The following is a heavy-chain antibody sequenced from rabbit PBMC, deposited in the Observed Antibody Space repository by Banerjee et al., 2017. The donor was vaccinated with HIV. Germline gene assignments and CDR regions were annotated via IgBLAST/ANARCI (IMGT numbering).Heavy chain of an antibody. J-gene: IGHJ4*01. CDR3: ARVFYYNLGWGLDL. Sequence: QSLEESGGDLVKPGASLTLTCKASGFSFSSSYYMCWVRQAPGKGLEWIACIVSGSGSTYYATWAKGRFTISKTSSTTVTLQMTRLTAADTATYFCARVFYYNLGWGLDLWGPGTLVTVS. CDR1: GFSFSSSYY. CDR2: IVSGSGST. V-gene: IGHV1S40*01. D-gene: IGHD4-1*01.